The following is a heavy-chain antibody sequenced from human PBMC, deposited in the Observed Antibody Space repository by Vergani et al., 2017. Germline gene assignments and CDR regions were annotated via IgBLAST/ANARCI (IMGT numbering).Heavy chain of an antibody. Sequence: QVQLQESGPGLVKPSQTLSLTCTVSGGSISSGGYYWSWIRQHPGKGLEWIGYIYYSGSTYYNPSLKSRVTISVDTSKNQFSLKLSSVTAADTAVYYCVKIVSEYDYPWAFDIWGQGTMVTVSS. CDR2: IYYSGST. CDR1: GGSISSGGYY. J-gene: IGHJ3*02. V-gene: IGHV4-31*03. CDR3: VKIVSEYDYPWAFDI. D-gene: IGHD5-12*01.